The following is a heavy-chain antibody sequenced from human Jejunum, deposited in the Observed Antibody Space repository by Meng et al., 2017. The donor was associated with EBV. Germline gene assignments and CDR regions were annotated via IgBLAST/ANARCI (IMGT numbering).Heavy chain of an antibody. Sequence: QYSGSALGNSSEDRSLPSAFSGGSISMCGYSWHWIRQPPGKGRQWIGYIYYSGSASKNPPLNSRFISSVDRSKTQFSLNLSSVTAADTAFYYFARGAYFDYWGQGTLVTVSS. V-gene: IGHV4-30-2*01. CDR3: ARGAYFDY. J-gene: IGHJ4*02. CDR2: IYYSGSA. CDR1: GGSISMCGYS.